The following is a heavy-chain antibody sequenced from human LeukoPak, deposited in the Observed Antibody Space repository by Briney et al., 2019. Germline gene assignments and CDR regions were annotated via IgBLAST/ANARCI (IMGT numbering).Heavy chain of an antibody. Sequence: GGSLRLSCAASGFTFSSYAMHWVRQAPGKGLEWVAVIPYDGSNKYYADSVKGRFSISRDNSRNTQNLQMSSLRAEDTAVYYCAKLIVGATTGFDYWGQGTLVTVSS. CDR1: GFTFSSYA. CDR2: IPYDGSNK. CDR3: AKLIVGATTGFDY. V-gene: IGHV3-30-3*01. J-gene: IGHJ4*02. D-gene: IGHD1-26*01.